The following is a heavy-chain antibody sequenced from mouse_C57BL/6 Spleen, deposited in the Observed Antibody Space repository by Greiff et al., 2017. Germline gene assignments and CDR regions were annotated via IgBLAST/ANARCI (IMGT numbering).Heavy chain of an antibody. D-gene: IGHD1-1*01. Sequence: EVQLVESGPGLVKPSQSLSLTCSVTGYSFTSGYYWNWLRQFPGNKLEWMGDISYDGSTNYNPSLKNRISITRDTSKNKYFLKLNSVTTEDTATSYCAQNYYGSSYGWYFDDWGTGTTVTVSS. CDR1: GYSFTSGYY. CDR3: AQNYYGSSYGWYFDD. J-gene: IGHJ1*03. V-gene: IGHV3-6*01. CDR2: ISYDGST.